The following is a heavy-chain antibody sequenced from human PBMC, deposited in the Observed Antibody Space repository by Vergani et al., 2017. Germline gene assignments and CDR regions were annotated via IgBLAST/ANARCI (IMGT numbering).Heavy chain of an antibody. D-gene: IGHD6-19*01. V-gene: IGHV2-5*01. CDR2: IYWNDDK. J-gene: IGHJ4*02. Sequence: QITLKESGPTLVKLTQTLTLTCTFPGFSLSTSGVGVGWIRQPPGKALEWLALIYWNDDKRYSPSLKSRLTITKDTSKKQVVLTMTNMDPVATATYYCGRQQWTSFDFRGQGTLVTVSS. CDR3: GRQQWTSFDF. CDR1: GFSLSTSGVG.